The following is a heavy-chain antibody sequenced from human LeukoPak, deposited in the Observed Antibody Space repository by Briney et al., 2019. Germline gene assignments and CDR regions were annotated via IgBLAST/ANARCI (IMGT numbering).Heavy chain of an antibody. CDR2: ISHGGST. V-gene: IGHV4-38-2*01. Sequence: KPSETLSLTCAVSDYSISNAYYWGWIRQPPGKGLEWIGSISHGGSTHYNASLKSRVTISLEASKNQFSLRLSSVTAADTAVYYCARQADVSSSIGYFDFWGQGAPVTVSS. CDR1: DYSISNAYY. J-gene: IGHJ4*02. D-gene: IGHD2/OR15-2a*01. CDR3: ARQADVSSSIGYFDF.